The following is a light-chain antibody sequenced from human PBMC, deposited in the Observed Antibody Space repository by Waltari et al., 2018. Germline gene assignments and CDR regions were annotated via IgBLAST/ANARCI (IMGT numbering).Light chain of an antibody. CDR3: IQALQTPV. J-gene: IGKJ4*01. CDR1: QSLLHSNGYNY. Sequence: DIVMTQSPLSLPVTPGEPASISCRSSQSLLHSNGYNYLDWYLQKPGQSPQLLIYLGSNRASGVPDRFSGSGSGTDFTLKISRVEAEDVGVYYCIQALQTPVFGGGTKVEIK. V-gene: IGKV2-28*01. CDR2: LGS.